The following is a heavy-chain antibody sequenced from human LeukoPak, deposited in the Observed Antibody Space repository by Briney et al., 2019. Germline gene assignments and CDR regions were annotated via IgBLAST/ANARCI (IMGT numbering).Heavy chain of an antibody. CDR1: GFSFPNFA. J-gene: IGHJ4*02. Sequence: PGGSLRLSCVASGFSFPNFAMTWVRLAPGERLEWVSAIRGSGDRTSYADSLKGRFTISRDKSKNTLYLQMNNLRAEDTAVYYCARDDAVDGGYLDYWGQGALVTVSS. V-gene: IGHV3-23*01. D-gene: IGHD6-19*01. CDR2: IRGSGDRT. CDR3: ARDDAVDGGYLDY.